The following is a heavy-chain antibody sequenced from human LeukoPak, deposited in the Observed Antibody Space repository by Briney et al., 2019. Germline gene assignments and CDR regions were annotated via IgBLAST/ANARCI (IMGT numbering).Heavy chain of an antibody. CDR2: IIPILGIA. CDR3: ANTWGGRGYSYGFRALDI. Sequence: AASVKVSCKASGGTFSSYAMSWVRQAPGQGLEWMGRIIPILGIANYAQKFQGRVTITADKSTSTAYMELSSLRSEDTAVYYCANTWGGRGYSYGFRALDIWGQGTMVTVSS. J-gene: IGHJ3*02. V-gene: IGHV1-69*04. CDR1: GGTFSSYA. D-gene: IGHD5-18*01.